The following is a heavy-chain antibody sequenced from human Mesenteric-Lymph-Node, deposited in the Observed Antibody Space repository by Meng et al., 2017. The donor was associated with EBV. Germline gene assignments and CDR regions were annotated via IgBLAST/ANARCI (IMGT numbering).Heavy chain of an antibody. V-gene: IGHV1-69-2*01. CDR1: GYTFHDYY. D-gene: IGHD4-17*01. J-gene: IGHJ4*02. CDR3: ATAYGDYFEGFDY. CDR2: VDPKDGKT. Sequence: HRVQSGGGVKKPGATVNISCQVSGYTFHDYYMHWVQQAPGKGLEWMGLVDPKDGKTIYAEKFQGRITITADTSTDTSYMELSSLRSEDTAVYYCATAYGDYFEGFDYWGQGTLVTVSS.